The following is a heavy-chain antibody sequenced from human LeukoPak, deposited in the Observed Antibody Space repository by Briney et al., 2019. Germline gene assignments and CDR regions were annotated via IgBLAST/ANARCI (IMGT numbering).Heavy chain of an antibody. J-gene: IGHJ6*03. CDR2: MNPNSGNT. Sequence: ASVKVSCKASGYTFTSYDINWVRQATGQGLEWMGWMNPNSGNTGYAQKFQGRVTMTRNTSISTAYMELSSLRSEDTAVYYCARGLGTLGIFGVVIRDYYYYYYYMDVWGKGTTVTVSS. CDR3: ARGLGTLGIFGVVIRDYYYYYYYMDV. D-gene: IGHD3-3*01. V-gene: IGHV1-8*01. CDR1: GYTFTSYD.